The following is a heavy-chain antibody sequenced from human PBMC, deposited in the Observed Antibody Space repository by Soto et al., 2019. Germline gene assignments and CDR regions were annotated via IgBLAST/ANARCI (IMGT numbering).Heavy chain of an antibody. CDR1: SYTFNTFG. Sequence: ASVKVSCKASSYTFNTFGISWVRQAPGQGLEWMGWISAQKGNTNYAQSLQGRLTMTIDTSTSTAYMELRSLRSDDTAVYYCAGYRSSSYDAFDIWGQGTMVTVS. D-gene: IGHD6-6*01. J-gene: IGHJ3*02. CDR2: ISAQKGNT. CDR3: AGYRSSSYDAFDI. V-gene: IGHV1-18*01.